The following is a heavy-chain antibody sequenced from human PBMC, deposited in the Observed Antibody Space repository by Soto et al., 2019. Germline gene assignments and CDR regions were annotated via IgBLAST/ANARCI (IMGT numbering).Heavy chain of an antibody. Sequence: GGSLRLSCAASGFTFSSYGMHWVRQAPGKGLEWVAVISYDGSNKYYADSVKGRFTISRDNSKNTLYLQMNSLRAEDTAVYYCANPLRSSGNNYYYYGMDVWGQGTTVTVSS. CDR1: GFTFSSYG. CDR2: ISYDGSNK. V-gene: IGHV3-30*18. J-gene: IGHJ6*02. D-gene: IGHD6-19*01. CDR3: ANPLRSSGNNYYYYGMDV.